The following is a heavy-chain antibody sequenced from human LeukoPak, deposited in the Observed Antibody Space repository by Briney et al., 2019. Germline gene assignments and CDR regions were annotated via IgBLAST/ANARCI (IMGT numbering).Heavy chain of an antibody. CDR2: IYYSGNT. CDR3: ARFGTSSSRFFDQ. CDR1: GGSISSSSFY. J-gene: IGHJ4*02. Sequence: SETLSLTCTVSGGSISSSSFYWGWIRQPPGKGLEWIGSIYYSGNTYYNPSLKSRVSISVDTSKNQFSLKLSSVTAADTAVYYCARFGTSSSRFFDQWGQGTLVTVSS. V-gene: IGHV4-39*01. D-gene: IGHD6-6*01.